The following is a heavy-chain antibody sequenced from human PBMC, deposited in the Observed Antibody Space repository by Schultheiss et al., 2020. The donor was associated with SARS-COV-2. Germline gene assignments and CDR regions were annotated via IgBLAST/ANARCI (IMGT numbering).Heavy chain of an antibody. CDR1: GFSLSTSGMC. J-gene: IGHJ4*02. CDR2: IDWDDNK. CDR3: AHTRHYGDYGPYYFDY. D-gene: IGHD4-17*01. V-gene: IGHV2-70*12. Sequence: SGPTLVKPTQTLTLTCTFSGFSLSTSGMCVSWIRQPPGKALEWLALIDWDDNKYYSTSLKSRLTITKDTSKNQVVLTMTNMDPVDTATYYCAHTRHYGDYGPYYFDYWAREPWSPSPQ.